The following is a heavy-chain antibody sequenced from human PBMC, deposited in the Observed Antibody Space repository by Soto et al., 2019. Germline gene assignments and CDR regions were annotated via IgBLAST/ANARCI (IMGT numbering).Heavy chain of an antibody. Sequence: ASVKVSCKASGYTFNFYGITWVRQAPGQGLEWMGWISGFNGNTNYAADLQGRVTMTTDTSTSTAYMELRGLRSDDTAVYYCARIGVSSGHESPDFDSWGQGTLVTSPQ. V-gene: IGHV1-18*01. D-gene: IGHD3-16*01. J-gene: IGHJ4*02. CDR2: ISGFNGNT. CDR1: GYTFNFYG. CDR3: ARIGVSSGHESPDFDS.